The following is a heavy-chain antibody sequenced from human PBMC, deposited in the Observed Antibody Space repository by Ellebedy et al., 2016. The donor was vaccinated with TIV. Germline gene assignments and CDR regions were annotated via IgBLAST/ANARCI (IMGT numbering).Heavy chain of an antibody. CDR3: AGDYYDSSGYFSE. D-gene: IGHD3-22*01. J-gene: IGHJ4*02. CDR1: GFTFSSYS. CDR2: ISSSSSTI. Sequence: GESLKISCAASGFTFSSYSMNWVRQAPGKGLEWVSYISSSSSTIYYADSVKGRFTISRDNAKNSLYLQMNSLRAEDTAVYYCAGDYYDSSGYFSEWGQGTLVTVSS. V-gene: IGHV3-48*01.